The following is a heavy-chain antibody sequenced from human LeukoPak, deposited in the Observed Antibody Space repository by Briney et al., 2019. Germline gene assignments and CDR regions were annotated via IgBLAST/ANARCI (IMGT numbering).Heavy chain of an antibody. CDR3: ARVVYWLRMNGGWFDP. CDR1: GGSFSGYY. V-gene: IGHV4-34*01. J-gene: IGHJ5*02. CDR2: INHSGST. D-gene: IGHD2-8*02. Sequence: SETLSLTCAVYGGSFSGYYWSWIRQPPGKGLEWIGEINHSGSTNYNPSLKSRVTISVDTSKNQFSLKLSSVTAADTAVYYCARVVYWLRMNGGWFDPWGQGTLVTVSS.